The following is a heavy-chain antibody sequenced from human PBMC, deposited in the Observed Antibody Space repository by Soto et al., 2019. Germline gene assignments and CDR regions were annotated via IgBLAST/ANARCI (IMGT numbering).Heavy chain of an antibody. V-gene: IGHV5-51*01. CDR3: ARPFCRGYSYGLDAFDI. J-gene: IGHJ3*02. CDR2: IYPGDSDT. Sequence: GESLKISCKGSGYSFTSYWIGWVRQMPGKGLEWMGIIYPGDSDTRYSPSFQGQVTISADKSISTAYLQWSSLKASDTAMYYCARPFCRGYSYGLDAFDIWGQGTMVTVSS. D-gene: IGHD5-18*01. CDR1: GYSFTSYW.